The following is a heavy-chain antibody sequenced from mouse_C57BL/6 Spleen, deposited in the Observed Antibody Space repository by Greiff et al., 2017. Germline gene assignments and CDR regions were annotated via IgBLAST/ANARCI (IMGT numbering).Heavy chain of an antibody. J-gene: IGHJ2*01. Sequence: QVQLQQSGAELAKPGASVKLSCKASGYTFTSYWMHWVKQRPGQGLEWIGYINPSSGYTKYNQKFKDKATLTADTSSSTAYMQLSSLTYEDSAVYYCARYYYSSSDDLDYWGQGTTLTVSS. CDR1: GYTFTSYW. V-gene: IGHV1-7*01. D-gene: IGHD1-1*01. CDR2: INPSSGYT. CDR3: ARYYYSSSDDLDY.